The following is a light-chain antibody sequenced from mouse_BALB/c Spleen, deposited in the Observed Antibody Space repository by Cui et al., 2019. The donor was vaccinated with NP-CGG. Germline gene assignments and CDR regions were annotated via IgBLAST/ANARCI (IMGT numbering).Light chain of an antibody. CDR2: GTN. V-gene: IGLV1*01. CDR1: TGVVTTSNY. J-gene: IGLJ1*01. Sequence: QAVVTQESAFTTSPGETVTLTCRSSTGVVTTSNYANWVKEKPDHLFTGLIGGTNNRVPGVPARFSGSLIGDKAALTITGAQTEDEAIYFCALWYSNHWVFGGGTKLTVL. CDR3: ALWYSNHWV.